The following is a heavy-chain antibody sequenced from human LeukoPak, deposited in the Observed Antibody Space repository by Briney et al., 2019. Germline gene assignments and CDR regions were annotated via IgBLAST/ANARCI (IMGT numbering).Heavy chain of an antibody. V-gene: IGHV4-39*07. CDR3: AHASGVMAGSTVRKTPYSASFDY. D-gene: IGHD2-15*01. CDR2: MYYSGST. J-gene: IGHJ4*02. Sequence: WDTLSLTCTVSSGPLNISSYLCAWIPRPPAKVHGWNGSMYYSGSTYYTPSRKSLDTISVDTSKNQFSLKLSSVTAADTAVYYCAHASGVMAGSTVRKTPYSASFDYWGQGPLVTVSS. CDR1: SGPLNISSYL.